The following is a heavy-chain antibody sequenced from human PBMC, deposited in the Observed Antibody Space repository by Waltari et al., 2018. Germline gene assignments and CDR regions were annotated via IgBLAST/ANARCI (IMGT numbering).Heavy chain of an antibody. Sequence: QVQLVQSGGGVVQPGRSLRLSCAASGFTFSSYGMHWVRKAPGQGLEWVAVSWYDGSNKYYADSVKGRFTIARDNSKNTLYLQMNSLRAEDTAMYYCAKGGGGYYDSSGHTHYFDYWGQGTLVTVSS. V-gene: IGHV3-30*18. CDR3: AKGGGGYYDSSGHTHYFDY. J-gene: IGHJ4*02. CDR1: GFTFSSYG. D-gene: IGHD3-22*01. CDR2: SWYDGSNK.